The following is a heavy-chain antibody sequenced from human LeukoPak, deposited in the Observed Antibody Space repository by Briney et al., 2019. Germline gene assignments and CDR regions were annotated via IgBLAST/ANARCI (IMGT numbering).Heavy chain of an antibody. D-gene: IGHD3-22*01. CDR3: ARLLDNDSSGDPDTFDM. V-gene: IGHV4-59*11. CDR1: GGSMSSHY. Sequence: SETLSLTCSVSGGSMSSHYWSWIRQPPGKGLEWIGYIYYSGKTYHNPSLQSRVTISVDTSKNHFSLRLTSVTAADTAIYSCARLLDNDSSGDPDTFDMWGQGTMVTVSS. J-gene: IGHJ3*02. CDR2: IYYSGKT.